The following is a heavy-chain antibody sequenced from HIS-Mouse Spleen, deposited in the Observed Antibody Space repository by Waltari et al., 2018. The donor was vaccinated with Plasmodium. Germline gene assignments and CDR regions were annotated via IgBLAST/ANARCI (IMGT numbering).Heavy chain of an antibody. CDR1: GFRFSSSW. J-gene: IGHJ2*01. V-gene: IGHV3-7*01. D-gene: IGHD6-13*01. CDR3: ASSWYWYFDL. CDR2: IKQDGSEK. Sequence: EVQLVASGGGLVQPGGYLGLSCGAAGFRFSSSWMSWVRQAPGKGLEWVANIKQDGSEKYYVDSVKGRFTISRDNAKNSLYLQMNSLRAEDTAVYYCASSWYWYFDLWGRGTLVTVSS.